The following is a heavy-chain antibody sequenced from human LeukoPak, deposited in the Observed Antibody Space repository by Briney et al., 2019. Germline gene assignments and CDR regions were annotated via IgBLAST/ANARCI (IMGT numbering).Heavy chain of an antibody. CDR3: ARLSTAVADNDN. Sequence: GRSLRLSCAASGFTFSNYAMHWVRQAPGKGLEWLANIKQDGSEKYYVDSVKGRFTISRDNAKNSLYLQMNSLRAEDTAVYYCARLSTAVADNDNWGQGTLVTVSS. CDR2: IKQDGSEK. V-gene: IGHV3-7*01. CDR1: GFTFSNYA. D-gene: IGHD6-19*01. J-gene: IGHJ4*02.